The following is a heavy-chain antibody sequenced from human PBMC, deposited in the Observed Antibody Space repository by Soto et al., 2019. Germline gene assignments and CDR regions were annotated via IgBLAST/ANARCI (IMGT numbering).Heavy chain of an antibody. CDR1: VFTLSTFG. V-gene: IGHV3-30*18. CDR2: VSYDGSHN. J-gene: IGHJ6*01. Sequence: PWGSLRLTCASSVFTLSTFGMDGVRQAPGKGLEWLAVVSYDGSHNVYADCVKGRFTISRDNSKNMLYLEMNSLRAEDAAVYYCAQDKASFGASTEGMDVWGQGTTVTVSS. CDR3: AQDKASFGASTEGMDV. D-gene: IGHD3-10*01.